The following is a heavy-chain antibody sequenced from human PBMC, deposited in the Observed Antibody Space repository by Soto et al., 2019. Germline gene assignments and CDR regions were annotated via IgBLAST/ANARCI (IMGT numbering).Heavy chain of an antibody. CDR3: ARGGASTRTFDY. J-gene: IGHJ4*02. CDR1: GYNFAGYW. D-gene: IGHD1-1*01. Sequence: RGESLKISCKGSGYNFAGYWIAWVRQMPGKGLELMGIIYPSDSDTRYRPSFQGQVTISADKSISSAYLQWSSLRASDTAMYYCARGGASTRTFDYWGQGTPVTV. CDR2: IYPSDSDT. V-gene: IGHV5-51*01.